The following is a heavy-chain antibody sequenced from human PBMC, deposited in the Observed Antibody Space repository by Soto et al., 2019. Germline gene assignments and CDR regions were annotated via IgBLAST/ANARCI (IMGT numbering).Heavy chain of an antibody. CDR1: GGSISGHS. CDR3: VRGRSYSVYDV. Sequence: SETLSLTCTVSGGSISGHSWIWIRQPAGKGLEWVGHIYPSGSTSYNPSPKSRVTMSLDTSNNQFFLNLTSVTTADTAVFFCVRGRSYSVYDVWGPGILVTVSS. V-gene: IGHV4-4*07. D-gene: IGHD5-12*01. J-gene: IGHJ4*02. CDR2: IYPSGST.